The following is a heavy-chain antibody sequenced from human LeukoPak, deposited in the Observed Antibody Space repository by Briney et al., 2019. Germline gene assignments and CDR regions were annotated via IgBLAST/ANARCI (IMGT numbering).Heavy chain of an antibody. D-gene: IGHD5-18*01. CDR1: GFTFSSYA. CDR2: ISGSGGST. J-gene: IGHJ4*02. CDR3: AKDTQLWDLRAFDY. V-gene: IGHV3-23*01. Sequence: GGSLRLSCAASGFTFSSYAMSWVRQAPGKGLEWVSAISGSGGSTYYADSVKGRFTISRDNSKNTLYLQMDSLRAEDTAVYYCAKDTQLWDLRAFDYWGQGTLVTVSS.